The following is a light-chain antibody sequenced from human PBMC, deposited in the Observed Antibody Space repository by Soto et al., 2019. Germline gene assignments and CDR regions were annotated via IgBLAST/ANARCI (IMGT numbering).Light chain of an antibody. CDR3: HQYSNPPHT. Sequence: ETVLTQSPGTLSLSPGEGATLSCRASQTVGASQLAWYQQKPGQSPRLLIYGVSNRATDIPDRFGGSGSGTDVTLTISRLEPEDFAVYYCHQYSNPPHTFGQGTKLEIK. V-gene: IGKV3-20*01. CDR1: QTVGASQ. J-gene: IGKJ2*01. CDR2: GVS.